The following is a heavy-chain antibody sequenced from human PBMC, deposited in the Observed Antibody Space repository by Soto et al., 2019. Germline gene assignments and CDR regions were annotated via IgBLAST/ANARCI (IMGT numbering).Heavy chain of an antibody. Sequence: VQLVESGGGVVQPGGSLRLSCAASGFTFSDYAMHWVRQAPGKGLEGVAVVSHDGRNTHYADSVKGRFTLSRDSSKNTVSLEMTSLRAEDTAVYYCAKGGRQWLVTSDFNYWGQGALVTVSS. D-gene: IGHD6-19*01. V-gene: IGHV3-30*18. CDR1: GFTFSDYA. CDR3: AKGGRQWLVTSDFNY. J-gene: IGHJ4*02. CDR2: VSHDGRNT.